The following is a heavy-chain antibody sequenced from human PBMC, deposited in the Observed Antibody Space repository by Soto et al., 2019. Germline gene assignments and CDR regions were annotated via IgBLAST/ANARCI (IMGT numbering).Heavy chain of an antibody. J-gene: IGHJ4*02. D-gene: IGHD1-26*01. CDR3: ARDRDSSGSLSGY. Sequence: QVQLVQSGAEVKEPGASVKVSCKASGYTFSSHGIIWVRQAPGQGLEWMGWISGYSGNANFVQKFQGRLTMTTDTATDTAYMELRSLRSDDTAVYYCARDRDSSGSLSGYWGQGTLVSVSS. CDR2: ISGYSGNA. CDR1: GYTFSSHG. V-gene: IGHV1-18*01.